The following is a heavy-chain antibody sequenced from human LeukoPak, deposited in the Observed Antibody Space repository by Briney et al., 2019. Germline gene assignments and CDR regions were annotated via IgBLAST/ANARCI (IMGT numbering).Heavy chain of an antibody. J-gene: IGHJ4*02. CDR2: MWTAGDT. CDR3: AALGGSIY. D-gene: IGHD1-26*01. V-gene: IGHV3-13*01. CDR1: GFTFSSYD. Sequence: GGSLRLSCAASGFTFSSYDVHWVRQATGRGLEWVSAMWTAGDTYYAGSVKGRFTISREDAKNSFYLRMNSLRAGDTAVYYCAALGGSIYWGQGTVVTVSS.